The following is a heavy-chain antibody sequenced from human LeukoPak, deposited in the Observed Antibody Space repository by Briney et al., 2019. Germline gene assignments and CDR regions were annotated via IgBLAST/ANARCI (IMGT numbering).Heavy chain of an antibody. J-gene: IGHJ4*02. Sequence: PGGSLRLSCVASGFTFSTYGMHWVRQAPGKGLEWVAFIQHNGTNKYYEGSVKGRFTVSRDNSKNTLYLQMNSLRAEDTALYYCVPGDEIKYWGQGTLVTVSS. V-gene: IGHV3-30*02. CDR1: GFTFSTYG. CDR3: VPGDEIKY. D-gene: IGHD2-21*02. CDR2: IQHNGTNK.